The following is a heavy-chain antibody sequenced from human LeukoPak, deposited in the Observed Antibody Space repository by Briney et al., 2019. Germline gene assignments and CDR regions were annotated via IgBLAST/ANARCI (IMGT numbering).Heavy chain of an antibody. CDR1: GFTFSDYY. D-gene: IGHD3-10*01. CDR3: ARDGYGSGTFDY. J-gene: IGHJ4*02. CDR2: ISSSSSYT. V-gene: IGHV3-11*06. Sequence: GGPLRLSCAASGFTFSDYYMSWIRQALGKGLEWVSYISSSSSYTNYADSVKGRFTISRDNAKNSLYLQMNSLRAEDTAVYYCARDGYGSGTFDYWGQGTLVTVSS.